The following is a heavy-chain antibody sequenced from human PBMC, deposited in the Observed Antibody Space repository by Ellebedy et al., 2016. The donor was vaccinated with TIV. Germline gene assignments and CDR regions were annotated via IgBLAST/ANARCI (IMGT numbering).Heavy chain of an antibody. D-gene: IGHD7-27*01. CDR2: IWYDGSIK. V-gene: IGHV3-33*01. CDR1: GLTFSRSG. J-gene: IGHJ4*02. Sequence: PGGSLSLSCAASGLTFSRSGMHWIRQAPDKGLEWVAVIWYDGSIKYLADSVKGRFTISRDNFNNPLYLQMNSLRAEDTAVDGCASWDFDYWGQGTLVTVSS. CDR3: ASWDFDY.